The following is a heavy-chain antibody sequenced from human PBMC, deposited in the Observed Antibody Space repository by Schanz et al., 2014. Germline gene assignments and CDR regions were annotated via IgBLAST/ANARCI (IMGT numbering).Heavy chain of an antibody. CDR3: ASLIGTTSAHFYGMDV. J-gene: IGHJ6*02. Sequence: QVQLVESGGGVVQPGRSLRLSCAASGFTFSTYAMHWVRQAPGKGLEWVAYISNDGSSKYYADSVKGRFTISRDNSKNTVYLQMNSLRAEDTAVYFCASLIGTTSAHFYGMDVWGQGTTVTVSS. D-gene: IGHD1-7*01. V-gene: IGHV3-30*07. CDR1: GFTFSTYA. CDR2: ISNDGSSK.